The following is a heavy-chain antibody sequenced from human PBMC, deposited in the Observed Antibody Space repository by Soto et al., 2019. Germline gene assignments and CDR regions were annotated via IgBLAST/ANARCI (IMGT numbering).Heavy chain of an antibody. CDR1: GYSFANYW. J-gene: IGHJ6*02. V-gene: IGHV5-10-1*01. Sequence: GESLRISCKASGYSFANYWISWVRQIPGTGLERTGRIDPSDSYPNYSPSFEGHVTISIDKSSTTAYLQWSSLKASGTAMYYCARLEGYCMSTSCYNFYYGMDVWGQGTTVTVS. CDR3: ARLEGYCMSTSCYNFYYGMDV. D-gene: IGHD2-2*02. CDR2: IDPSDSYP.